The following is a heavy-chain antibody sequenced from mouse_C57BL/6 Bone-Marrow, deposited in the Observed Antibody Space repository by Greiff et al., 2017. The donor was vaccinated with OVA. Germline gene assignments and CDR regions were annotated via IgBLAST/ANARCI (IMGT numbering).Heavy chain of an antibody. D-gene: IGHD1-1*01. Sequence: EVQLQESGPELVKPGASVKISCKASGYSFTDYNMNWVKQSNGKSLEWIGVINPNYGTTSYNQKFKGKATLTVDKSSSTAYMQLNSLPSEYSAVYYCAVYYVSSYWYFDVWGTGTTVTVSS. V-gene: IGHV1-39*01. J-gene: IGHJ1*03. CDR3: AVYYVSSYWYFDV. CDR1: GYSFTDYN. CDR2: INPNYGTT.